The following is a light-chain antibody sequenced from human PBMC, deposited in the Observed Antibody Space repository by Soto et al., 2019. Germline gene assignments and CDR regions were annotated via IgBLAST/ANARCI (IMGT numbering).Light chain of an antibody. CDR2: RNN. CDR3: AAWDDSLNVV. CDR1: SSNIGSNY. J-gene: IGLJ2*01. Sequence: QTVVTQPPSASGTPGQRVTISCSGSSSNIGSNYVYWYQQLPGTDPKLLIYRNNQRPSGVPDRFSGSKSGTSASLAISGLRSEDEADYYCAAWDDSLNVVFGGGTKLTVL. V-gene: IGLV1-47*01.